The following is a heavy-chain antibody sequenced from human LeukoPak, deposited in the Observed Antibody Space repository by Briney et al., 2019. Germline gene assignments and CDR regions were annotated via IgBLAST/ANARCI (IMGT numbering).Heavy chain of an antibody. CDR1: GFTFDDYA. J-gene: IGHJ4*02. CDR2: ISGDGGIT. Sequence: PGGSLRLSCAASGFTFDDYAMHWVRQAPGKGLEWVSLISGDGGITYYADSVKGRFTISRDNSKNSLYLQMNSLRTEDTALYYCARKHLESSSWYLPFDYWGQGTLVTVSS. D-gene: IGHD6-13*01. V-gene: IGHV3-43*02. CDR3: ARKHLESSSWYLPFDY.